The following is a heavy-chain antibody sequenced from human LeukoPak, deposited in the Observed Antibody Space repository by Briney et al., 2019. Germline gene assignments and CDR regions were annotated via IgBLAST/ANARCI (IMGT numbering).Heavy chain of an antibody. V-gene: IGHV3-23*01. CDR3: AKYVGARYFDY. Sequence: GCRRLSCAPPGFTLNNPGMSWDRRAQEKGMGWVAGLSGNGGSKYYEVSVKGRFTISRDNSKNTRYLQMNSLRAEDTAVYYCAKYVGARYFDYWGQGTLVIVSS. CDR2: LSGNGGSK. J-gene: IGHJ4*02. D-gene: IGHD1-26*01. CDR1: GFTLNNPG.